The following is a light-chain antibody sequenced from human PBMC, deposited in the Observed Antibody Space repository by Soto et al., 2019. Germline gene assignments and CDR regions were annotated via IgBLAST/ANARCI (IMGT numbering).Light chain of an antibody. CDR3: SSYAGGIKWV. CDR2: EVS. V-gene: IGLV2-8*01. J-gene: IGLJ3*02. CDR1: SGDVGGYNF. Sequence: QSALTQPPSASGSPGQSVTISCTGTSGDVGGYNFVSWYQQHPGKAPKFMNYEVSKRPSGVPDRFSGSKSGNTASLTVSGLQAEDEADYYCSSYAGGIKWVFGGGTKVTVL.